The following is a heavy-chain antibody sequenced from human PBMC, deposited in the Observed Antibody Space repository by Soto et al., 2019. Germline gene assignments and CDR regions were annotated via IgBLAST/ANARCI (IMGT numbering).Heavy chain of an antibody. V-gene: IGHV3-23*01. CDR1: EGKCVDPG. CDR2: VSGRGATT. Sequence: GSLRLRWGDAEGKCVDPGVRRVLKKAGMGLEWASAVSGRGATTFYAGSVQGRFTISRDNFKNTLYLQMSSLRAEDTAVYYCAKETYYDILTGYSLRDSEYYGMDISGQRPTRTLPS. J-gene: IGHJ6*02. CDR3: AKETYYDILTGYSLRDSEYYGMDI. D-gene: IGHD3-9*01.